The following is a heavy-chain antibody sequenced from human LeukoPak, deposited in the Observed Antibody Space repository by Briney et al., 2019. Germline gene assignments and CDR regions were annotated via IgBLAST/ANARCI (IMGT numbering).Heavy chain of an antibody. V-gene: IGHV1-2*02. J-gene: IGHJ4*02. CDR3: ARVLSGSYVDPFDY. CDR2: INPNSGGT. CDR1: GYTSTGYY. Sequence: GPVKVSCKASGYTSTGYYMHWVRQAPGQGLEWMGWINPNSGGTISSQNFQGRVTMTRDTSISTAYMELSRLRSDDTAVYYCARVLSGSYVDPFDYWGQGTLVTVSS. D-gene: IGHD3-10*01.